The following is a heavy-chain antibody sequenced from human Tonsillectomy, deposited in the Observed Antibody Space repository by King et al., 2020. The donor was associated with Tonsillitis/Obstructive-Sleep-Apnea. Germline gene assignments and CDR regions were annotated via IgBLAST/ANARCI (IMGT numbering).Heavy chain of an antibody. V-gene: IGHV1-69*01. CDR2: IIPIFNTT. J-gene: IGHJ6*03. CDR1: GATFSNHS. CDR3: ARDWEGYSGSFSYYYYMDV. Sequence: VQLVESGAEVKKPGSSVKVSCKASGATFSNHSISWVRQAPGQGLEWMGGIIPIFNTTIYAQKFQGRVTIIADESTSTAYMELSSLRSEDTAGYYCARDWEGYSGSFSYYYYMDVWGKGTAVTVSS. D-gene: IGHD5-12*01.